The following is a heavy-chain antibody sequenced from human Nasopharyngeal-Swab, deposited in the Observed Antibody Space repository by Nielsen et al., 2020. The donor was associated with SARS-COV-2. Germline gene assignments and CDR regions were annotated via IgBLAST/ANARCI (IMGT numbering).Heavy chain of an antibody. V-gene: IGHV1-2*06. J-gene: IGHJ4*02. CDR1: TSTFNAYY. D-gene: IGHD2-15*01. CDR3: TRALSGVYDF. CDR2: INPTTGGT. Sequence: ASVKVSCKASTSTFNAYYIHWVRQAPGQGLEWMGRINPTTGGTLYTQTFEGRVTMTTDTSTSTTYMELSGLTSDDTAVYYCTRALSGVYDFWGQGALVTVSS.